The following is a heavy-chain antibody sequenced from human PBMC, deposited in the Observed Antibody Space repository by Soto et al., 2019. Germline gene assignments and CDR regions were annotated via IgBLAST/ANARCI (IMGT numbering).Heavy chain of an antibody. D-gene: IGHD6-6*01. V-gene: IGHV1-69*13. CDR1: GGTFSSYA. J-gene: IGHJ6*02. Sequence: ASVKVSCKASGGTFSSYAISWVRQAPGQGLERMGGIIPIFGTANYAQKFQGRVTITADESTSTAYMELSSLRSEDTAVYYCARVVGSSSGLDYYYGMDVWGQGTTVTVSS. CDR2: IIPIFGTA. CDR3: ARVVGSSSGLDYYYGMDV.